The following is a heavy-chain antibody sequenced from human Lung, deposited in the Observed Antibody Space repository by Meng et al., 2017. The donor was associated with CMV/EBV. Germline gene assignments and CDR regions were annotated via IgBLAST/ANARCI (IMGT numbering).Heavy chain of an antibody. CDR2: IDHSGTT. Sequence: VLGDAVSGGNCWSWVRQAPGKGRKWVGEIDHSGTTNFNPSLRSRVAMSMARSKNQLFLKLNSVTAADTAVYYCARVGTMADMFFDSWGQGTLVTVSS. CDR1: GDAVSGGNC. D-gene: IGHD3-10*02. J-gene: IGHJ4*02. CDR3: ARVGTMADMFFDS. V-gene: IGHV4-4*02.